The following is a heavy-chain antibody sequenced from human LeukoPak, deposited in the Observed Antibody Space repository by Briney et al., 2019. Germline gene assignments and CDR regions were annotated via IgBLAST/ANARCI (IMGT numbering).Heavy chain of an antibody. CDR2: INHSGST. V-gene: IGHV4-34*01. CDR3: ARGRWDFGY. Sequence: SETLSLTCAVYGGSFSGYYRSWIRQPPGKGLEWIGEINHSGSTNYNPSLKSRVTISVDTSKNQFSLKPSSVTAADTAVYYCARGRWDFGYWGQGTLVTVSS. J-gene: IGHJ4*02. CDR1: GGSFSGYY. D-gene: IGHD1-26*01.